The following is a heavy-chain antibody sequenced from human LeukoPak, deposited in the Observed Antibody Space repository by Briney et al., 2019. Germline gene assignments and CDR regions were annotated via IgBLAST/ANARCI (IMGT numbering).Heavy chain of an antibody. CDR3: ARGRRKGYCSSTSCKRGAFDI. D-gene: IGHD2-2*01. V-gene: IGHV4-34*01. J-gene: IGHJ3*02. Sequence: PSETLSLTCAVYGGSFSGYYWSWIRQPPGKGLEWIGETNHSGSTNYNPSLKSRVTISVDTSKNQFSLKLSSVTAADTAVYYCARGRRKGYCSSTSCKRGAFDIWGQGTMVTVSS. CDR1: GGSFSGYY. CDR2: TNHSGST.